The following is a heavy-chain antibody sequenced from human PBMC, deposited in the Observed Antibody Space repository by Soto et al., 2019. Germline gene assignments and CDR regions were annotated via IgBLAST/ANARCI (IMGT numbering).Heavy chain of an antibody. J-gene: IGHJ4*02. D-gene: IGHD2-2*02. V-gene: IGHV1-3*01. CDR2: INAGNGNT. CDR1: GHTFTSYA. CDR3: AKSATVPAAIAY. Sequence: EASVKVSCKASGHTFTSYAMHWVRQAPGQRLEWMGWINAGNGNTKYSQKFQGRVTITRDTSASTAYMELSSLRSEDTAVYYCAKSATVPAAIAYWGQGTLVTVSS.